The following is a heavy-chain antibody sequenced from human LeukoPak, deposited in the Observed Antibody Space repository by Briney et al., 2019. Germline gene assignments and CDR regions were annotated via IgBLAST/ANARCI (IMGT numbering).Heavy chain of an antibody. V-gene: IGHV3-30*03. D-gene: IGHD3-10*01. J-gene: IGHJ4*02. CDR1: GFTFSRYG. CDR2: ISNDGSNK. Sequence: GGSLRLSCAASGFTFSRYGMHWVRQAPGKGLEWVAVISNDGSNKYYADSVKGRFTISRDNAKNSLYLQMNSLRAEDTAVYYCARSGLLWFGELYNFDYWGQGNLVTVSS. CDR3: ARSGLLWFGELYNFDY.